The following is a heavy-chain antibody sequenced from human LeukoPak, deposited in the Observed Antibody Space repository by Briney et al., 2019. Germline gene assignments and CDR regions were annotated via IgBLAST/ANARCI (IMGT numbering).Heavy chain of an antibody. Sequence: GGSLRLSCAASGFTFSRYWMHWVRQAPGKRLVWVSRINSDGSTTNYADSVKGRFTISRDNAENSLYLQMSSLRAEDTAVHYXXXXXXSXXXSEQWLWXXGXLVTVSS. CDR3: XXXXXSXXXSEQWL. CDR1: GFTFSRYW. V-gene: IGHV3-74*01. D-gene: IGHD6-19*01. CDR2: INSDGSTT. J-gene: IGHJ4*02.